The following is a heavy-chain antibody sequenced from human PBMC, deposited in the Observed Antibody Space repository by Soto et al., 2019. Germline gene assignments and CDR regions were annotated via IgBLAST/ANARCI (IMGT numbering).Heavy chain of an antibody. J-gene: IGHJ4*02. CDR3: AKVGAGRIVATIDALLGY. D-gene: IGHD5-12*01. CDR1: GFTFSSYG. CDR2: ISYDGSNK. Sequence: PGGSLRLSCAASGFTFSSYGMHWVRQAPGKGLEWVAVISYDGSNKYYADSVKGRFTISRDNSKNTLYLQMNSLRAEDTAVYYCAKVGAGRIVATIDALLGYWGQGTLVTVSS. V-gene: IGHV3-30*18.